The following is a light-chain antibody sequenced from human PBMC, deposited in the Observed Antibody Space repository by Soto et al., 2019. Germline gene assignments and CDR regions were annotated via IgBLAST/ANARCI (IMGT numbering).Light chain of an antibody. V-gene: IGKV4-1*01. CDR3: QQYYSTPRT. J-gene: IGKJ1*01. CDR1: QSVLYSSNNRNY. CDR2: WAS. Sequence: DIVMTQSPDSLAVSLGERATINCKSSQSVLYSSNNRNYLAWYQQKPRQPPKLLVYWASTRESGVPDRFSGSGSGKDFTLTISSLQAEDVAVYYCQQYYSTPRTLGQGTKVEIK.